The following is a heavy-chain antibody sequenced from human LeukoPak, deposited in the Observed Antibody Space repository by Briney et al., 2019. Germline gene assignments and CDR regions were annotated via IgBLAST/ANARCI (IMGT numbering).Heavy chain of an antibody. CDR1: GYTFTSYY. Sequence: ASVKVSCKASGYTFTSYYMHWVRQAPGQGLEWMGIINPSGGSTSYAQKFQGRVTVTTDTSTSTAYLHLRSLRSDDTAVYYCTRDTGYPNWFDPWGQGTLVTVSS. CDR2: INPSGGST. CDR3: TRDTGYPNWFDP. D-gene: IGHD3-9*01. V-gene: IGHV1-46*01. J-gene: IGHJ5*02.